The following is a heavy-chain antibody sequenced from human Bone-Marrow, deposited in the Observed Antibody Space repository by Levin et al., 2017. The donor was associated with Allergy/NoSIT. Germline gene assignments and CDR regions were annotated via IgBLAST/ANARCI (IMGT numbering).Heavy chain of an antibody. D-gene: IGHD4-11*01. V-gene: IGHV4-4*07. CDR1: GGSISSYY. CDR2: IYTSGST. Sequence: TASETLSLTCTVSGGSISSYYWSWIRQPAGKGLEWIGRIYTSGSTNYNPSLKSRVTMSVDTSKNQFSLKLSSVTAADTAVYYCAREPNKVSYPYSNYLTPHYGMDVWGQGTTVTVSS. CDR3: AREPNKVSYPYSNYLTPHYGMDV. J-gene: IGHJ6*02.